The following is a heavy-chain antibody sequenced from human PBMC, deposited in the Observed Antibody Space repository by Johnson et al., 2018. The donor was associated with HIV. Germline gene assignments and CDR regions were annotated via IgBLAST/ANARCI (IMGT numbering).Heavy chain of an antibody. Sequence: QVQLVESGGGVVQPGRSLRLSCAASGFTFSSYAMHWVRQAPGKGLDRVAVISYDGSTQYYADSVNGRFTISRDNSKNTLYLQMNSLRAEDTAVYYRARDIIAVAGYDAFDIWGQGTMVTVSS. J-gene: IGHJ3*02. CDR1: GFTFSSYA. V-gene: IGHV3-30-3*01. D-gene: IGHD6-19*01. CDR2: ISYDGSTQ. CDR3: ARDIIAVAGYDAFDI.